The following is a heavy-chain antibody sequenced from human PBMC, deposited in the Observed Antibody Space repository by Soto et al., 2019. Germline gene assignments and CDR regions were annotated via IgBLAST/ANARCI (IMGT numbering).Heavy chain of an antibody. J-gene: IGHJ4*02. CDR1: GYSFTGNY. V-gene: IGHV1-2*02. CDR2: INPSSGTT. CDR3: AREDTSDWGPFHY. D-gene: IGHD3-9*01. Sequence: ASVKVSCKASGYSFTGNYIHWVRQTPGQGLEWMGWINPSSGTTHYAQNFHARVTMTRGTSISTAYMQLNRLRSDDTGVYFCAREDTSDWGPFHYWGQGTLVTVSS.